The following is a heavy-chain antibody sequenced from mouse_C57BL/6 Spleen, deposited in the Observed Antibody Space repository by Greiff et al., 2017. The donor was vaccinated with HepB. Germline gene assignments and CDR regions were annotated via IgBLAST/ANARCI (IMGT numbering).Heavy chain of an antibody. V-gene: IGHV10-1*01. CDR2: IRSKSNNHAT. J-gene: IGHJ4*01. CDR1: GFSFNTYA. CDR3: VRHLYSIYAMDY. D-gene: IGHD2-5*01. Sequence: EVQLQQSGGGLVQPKGSLKLSCAASGFSFNTYAMNWVRQAPGKGLEWVARIRSKSNNHATYYADSVKDRFTISRDDSESMLYLQMNNLKTEDTAMYYCVRHLYSIYAMDYWGQGTSVTVSS.